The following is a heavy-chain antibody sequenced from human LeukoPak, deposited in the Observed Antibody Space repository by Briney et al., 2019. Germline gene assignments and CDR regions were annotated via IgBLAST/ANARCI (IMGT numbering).Heavy chain of an antibody. CDR3: ARIGAYSYSLVTNDY. D-gene: IGHD5-18*01. Sequence: GGSLRLSCAASGFTFSSYAMHWVRQAPGKGLEWVAVISYDGSNKYYADSVKGRFTISRDNSKNTLYLQMNSLRAEDTAVYYCARIGAYSYSLVTNDYWGQGTLATVSS. V-gene: IGHV3-30*01. CDR1: GFTFSSYA. CDR2: ISYDGSNK. J-gene: IGHJ4*02.